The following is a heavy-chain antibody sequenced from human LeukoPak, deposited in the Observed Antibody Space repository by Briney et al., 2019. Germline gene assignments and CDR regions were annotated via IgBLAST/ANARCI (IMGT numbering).Heavy chain of an antibody. CDR2: IIPIFGTA. CDR1: GGTFSSYA. CDR3: ARPGPYYYDSSGYYCFDY. J-gene: IGHJ4*02. V-gene: IGHV1-69*13. D-gene: IGHD3-22*01. Sequence: SVKVSCKASGGTFSSYAISWVRQAPGQGLEWMGGIIPIFGTANYAQKFQGRVTITADESTSTAYMELSSLRSEDTAVYYCARPGPYYYDSSGYYCFDYWGQGTLVTVSS.